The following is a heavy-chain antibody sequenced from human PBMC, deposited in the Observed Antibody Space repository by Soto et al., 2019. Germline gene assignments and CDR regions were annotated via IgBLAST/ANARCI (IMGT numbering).Heavy chain of an antibody. V-gene: IGHV4-59*01. J-gene: IGHJ6*02. CDR2: IYYSGST. CDR1: GGSICSYY. D-gene: IGHD3-9*01. Sequence: SETLSLTCTVSGGSICSYYWGWIRQPPGKGLEWIGYIYYSGSTNYNPSLKSRVTISVDTSKNQFSLKLSSVTAADTAVYYCARNGLRYFDWSDYYYYYGMDVWGQGTTVTVSS. CDR3: ARNGLRYFDWSDYYYYYGMDV.